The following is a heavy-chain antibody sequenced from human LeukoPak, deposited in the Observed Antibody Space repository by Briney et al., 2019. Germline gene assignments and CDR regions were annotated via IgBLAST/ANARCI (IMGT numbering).Heavy chain of an antibody. D-gene: IGHD6-13*01. CDR1: GGSISSSSYY. Sequence: SETLSLTCTVSGGSISSSSYYWGWIRQPPGKGLEWIGSIYYSGSTYYNPSLKSRVTISVDTSKNQFSLKLSSVTAADTAVYYCARDLPGGYSSSWYISTIWGQGTLVTVSS. CDR3: ARDLPGGYSSSWYISTI. CDR2: IYYSGST. J-gene: IGHJ4*02. V-gene: IGHV4-39*07.